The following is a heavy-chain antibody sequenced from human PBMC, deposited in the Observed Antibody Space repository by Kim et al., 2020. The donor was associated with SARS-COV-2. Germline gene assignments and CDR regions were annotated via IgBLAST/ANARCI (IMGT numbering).Heavy chain of an antibody. J-gene: IGHJ6*02. Sequence: VKGRSTISRDNSKNTLYLQMNSLRAEDTAVYYWAKWVYSYESNYYYGMDVWGQGTTVTVSS. CDR3: AKWVYSYESNYYYGMDV. V-gene: IGHV3-23*01. D-gene: IGHD5-18*01.